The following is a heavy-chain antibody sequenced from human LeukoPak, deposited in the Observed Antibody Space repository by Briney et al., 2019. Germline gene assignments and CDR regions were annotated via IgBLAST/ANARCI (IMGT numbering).Heavy chain of an antibody. CDR2: IYSGGNT. D-gene: IGHD1-26*01. CDR1: GFTVSSNY. CDR3: ARTQATVGDAFDI. Sequence: PGGSLRLSCAASGFTVSSNYMSWVRQAPGKGLEWVSVIYSGGNTYYADSVKGRSTISRDNSKNTLYLQMNSLRAEDTAVYYCARTQATVGDAFDIWGQGTMVTVSS. V-gene: IGHV3-66*01. J-gene: IGHJ3*02.